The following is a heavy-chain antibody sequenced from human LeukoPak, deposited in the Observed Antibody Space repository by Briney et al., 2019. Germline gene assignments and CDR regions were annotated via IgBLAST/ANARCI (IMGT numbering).Heavy chain of an antibody. J-gene: IGHJ4*02. Sequence: GGSLRLSCAASGFTFSSYAMHWVRQAPGKGLEWVAVISYDGSNKYYADSVKGRFTISRDNSKNTLYLQMNSLGVEDTAVYYCASDREDTANLHYFDYWGQGTLVTVSS. CDR3: ASDREDTANLHYFDY. CDR1: GFTFSSYA. D-gene: IGHD5-18*01. CDR2: ISYDGSNK. V-gene: IGHV3-30-3*01.